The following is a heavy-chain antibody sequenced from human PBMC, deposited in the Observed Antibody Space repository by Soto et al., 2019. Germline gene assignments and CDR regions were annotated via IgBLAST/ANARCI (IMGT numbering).Heavy chain of an antibody. Sequence: EVQLVESGGGLVQPGRSLRLSCAASGFTFDDYAMHWVRQAPGKGLEWVSGISWNSGSIGYADSVKGRFTISRDNAKNSLYLRMNSLRAEDTALYYCAKDYIAARKGGFDYWGQGTLVTVSS. CDR3: AKDYIAARKGGFDY. D-gene: IGHD6-6*01. V-gene: IGHV3-9*01. CDR2: ISWNSGSI. J-gene: IGHJ4*02. CDR1: GFTFDDYA.